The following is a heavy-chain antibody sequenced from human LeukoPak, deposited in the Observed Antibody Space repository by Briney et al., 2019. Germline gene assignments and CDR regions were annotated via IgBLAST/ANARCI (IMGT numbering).Heavy chain of an antibody. CDR3: AKGRMATITDAFDI. D-gene: IGHD5-24*01. V-gene: IGHV3-30*18. J-gene: IGHJ3*02. CDR1: GFTFSSYG. Sequence: GGSLRLSCAASGFTFSSYGMHWVRQAPGKGLEWVAVISYDGSNNYYADSVKGRFTISRDNSKNTLYLQMNSLRAEDTAVYYCAKGRMATITDAFDIWGQGTMVTVSS. CDR2: ISYDGSNN.